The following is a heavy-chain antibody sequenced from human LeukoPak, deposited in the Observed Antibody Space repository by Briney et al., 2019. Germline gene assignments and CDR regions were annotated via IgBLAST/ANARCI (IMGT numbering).Heavy chain of an antibody. CDR2: INHSGST. CDR3: ASETRGKFDY. V-gene: IGHV4-34*01. Sequence: PSETLSLTCAVYGGSFSGYYWSWIRQPPGKGLEWIGEINHSGSTNYNPSLKSRVTISVDTSKNQFSLKLSSVTAADTAVYYCASETRGKFDYWGQGTLVTVSS. J-gene: IGHJ4*02. CDR1: GGSFSGYY. D-gene: IGHD3-16*01.